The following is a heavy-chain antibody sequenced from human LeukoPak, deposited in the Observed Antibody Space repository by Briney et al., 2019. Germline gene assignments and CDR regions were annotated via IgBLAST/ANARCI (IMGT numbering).Heavy chain of an antibody. J-gene: IGHJ5*02. V-gene: IGHV3-7*01. CDR2: IKQDGSEK. D-gene: IGHD3-16*01. Sequence: GGSLRLSCAASGFTFSSYWMSWVRQAPGKGLEWVANIKQDGSEKYYVDSVKGRFTISRDNAKNSLYLQMNSLRAEDTAVYYCARVKSSMVRLGNWFDPWGQGTLVTVSS. CDR1: GFTFSSYW. CDR3: ARVKSSMVRLGNWFDP.